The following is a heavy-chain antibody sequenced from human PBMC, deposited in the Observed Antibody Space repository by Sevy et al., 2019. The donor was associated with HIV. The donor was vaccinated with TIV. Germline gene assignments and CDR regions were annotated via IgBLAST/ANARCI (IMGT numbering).Heavy chain of an antibody. CDR3: SRGKGSLFRCDDSNTFYPRGVFDL. CDR2: VVPLFGKA. Sequence: ASVKVSCKASGGSFSNFAISWVRQAPGQGLEWMGGVVPLFGKANYGQKFRDRLTITADESTRTAYMELSSLRSEDTAVYFSSRGKGSLFRCDDSNTFYPRGVFDLWGQGTKVTVSS. V-gene: IGHV1-69*13. D-gene: IGHD3-22*01. CDR1: GGSFSNFA. J-gene: IGHJ3*01.